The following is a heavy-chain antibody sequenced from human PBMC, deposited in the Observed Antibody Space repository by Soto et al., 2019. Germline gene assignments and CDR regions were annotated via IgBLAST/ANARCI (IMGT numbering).Heavy chain of an antibody. CDR3: TRGESRSVSGTGSSDY. CDR1: GFTVNSNS. V-gene: IGHV3-66*01. Sequence: PGGSLRLSCAASGFTVNSNSLSWVRQAPGKGLDWVSVIYNGGSTYYADYMKGRFTISTDNSKNTLYLQMNSLRAEDTAVYFFTRGESRSVSGTGSSDYWGQGTLVTVSS. D-gene: IGHD3-16*01. CDR2: IYNGGST. J-gene: IGHJ4*02.